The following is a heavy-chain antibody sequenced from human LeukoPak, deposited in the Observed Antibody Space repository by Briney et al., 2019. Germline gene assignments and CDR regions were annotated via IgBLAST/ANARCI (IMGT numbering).Heavy chain of an antibody. CDR1: GFTFSSCS. CDR3: ARDSAAAYFDY. D-gene: IGHD6-25*01. V-gene: IGHV3-21*01. CDR2: ISSSSSYI. Sequence: GGSLRLSCAASGFTFSSCSMNWVRQAPGKGLEWVSSISSSSSYIYYADSVKGRFTISRDNAKNSLYLQMNSLRAEDTAVYYCARDSAAAYFDYWGQGTLVTVSS. J-gene: IGHJ4*02.